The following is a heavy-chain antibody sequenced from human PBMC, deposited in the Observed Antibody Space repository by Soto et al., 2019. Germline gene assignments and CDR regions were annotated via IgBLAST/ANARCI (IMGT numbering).Heavy chain of an antibody. CDR2: IRFDGSTA. D-gene: IGHD3-9*01. CDR1: GFVFRTFR. CDR3: VRDRPNTESLTGYFDA. Sequence: GGSLRLSCEASGFVFRTFRMHWVRRAPGKGLEWLATIRFDGSTARYAESVRGRFKISRDNSMNTLYLQLDRLRVEDTAVYYCVRDRPNTESLTGYFDAWGQGTPVTVSS. J-gene: IGHJ4*02. V-gene: IGHV3-33*01.